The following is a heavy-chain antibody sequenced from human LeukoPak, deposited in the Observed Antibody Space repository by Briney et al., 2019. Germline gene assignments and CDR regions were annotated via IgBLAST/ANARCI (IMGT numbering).Heavy chain of an antibody. J-gene: IGHJ4*02. V-gene: IGHV3-48*03. D-gene: IGHD6-19*01. Sequence: PGGSLRLSCAASGFTFSSYEMNWVCQAPGKGLEWVSYISSSGSTIYYADSVKGRFTISRDNAKNSLYLQMNSLRAEDTAVYYCARVGYSSGWYYFDYWGQGTLVTVSS. CDR2: ISSSGSTI. CDR1: GFTFSSYE. CDR3: ARVGYSSGWYYFDY.